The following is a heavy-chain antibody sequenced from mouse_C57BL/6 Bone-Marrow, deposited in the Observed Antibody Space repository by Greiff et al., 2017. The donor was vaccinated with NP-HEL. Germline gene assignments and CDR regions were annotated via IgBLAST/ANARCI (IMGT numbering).Heavy chain of an antibody. V-gene: IGHV2-9-1*01. D-gene: IGHD1-1*01. CDR2: IWTGGGT. CDR3: ARNWSNYYGSSSYYYAMDY. Sequence: VKLMESGPGLVAPSQSLSITCTVSGFSLTSYAISWVRQPPGKGLEWLGVIWTGGGTNYNSALKSRLSISKDNSKSQVFLKMNSLQTDDTARYYCARNWSNYYGSSSYYYAMDYWGQGTSVTVSS. J-gene: IGHJ4*01. CDR1: GFSLTSYA.